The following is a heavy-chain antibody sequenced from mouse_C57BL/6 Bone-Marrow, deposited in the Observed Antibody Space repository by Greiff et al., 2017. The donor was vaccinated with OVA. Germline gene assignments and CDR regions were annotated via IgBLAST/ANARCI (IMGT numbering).Heavy chain of an antibody. J-gene: IGHJ3*01. CDR3: AREKGLRQGAWFAY. Sequence: QVQLQQPGAELVKPGASVQLSCKASGYTFTSYWMHWVKPRPGQGLEWIGMIHPNSGSTNYNEKFKSKATLTVDKSSSTAYMQLSSLTSEDSAVYNGAREKGLRQGAWFAYWGQGTLVTVSA. V-gene: IGHV1-64*01. D-gene: IGHD2-4*01. CDR2: IHPNSGST. CDR1: GYTFTSYW.